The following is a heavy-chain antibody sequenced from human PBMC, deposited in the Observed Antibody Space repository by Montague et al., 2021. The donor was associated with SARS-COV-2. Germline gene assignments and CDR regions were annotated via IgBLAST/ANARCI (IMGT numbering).Heavy chain of an antibody. V-gene: IGHV4-31*03. D-gene: IGHD3-22*01. CDR3: ARSPYYDSSGQMGFDF. J-gene: IGHJ4*02. CDR2: IYYNGST. Sequence: TLSLTCSVSGVSISSGAYYWSWIRQHPGKGLEWIGYIYYNGSTYYNPSLKSRVTIAVDTSKNHFSLKLISVTTADTAVYYCARSPYYDSSGQMGFDFWGQGTLVTVSS. CDR1: GVSISSGAYY.